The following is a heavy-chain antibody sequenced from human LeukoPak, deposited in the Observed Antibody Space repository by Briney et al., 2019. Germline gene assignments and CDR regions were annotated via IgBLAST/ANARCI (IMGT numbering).Heavy chain of an antibody. J-gene: IGHJ4*02. CDR1: GFIFSNFW. CDR3: ATGWSFDY. CDR2: IKQDGSQE. D-gene: IGHD6-19*01. V-gene: IGHV3-7*01. Sequence: GGSLRLSCAASGFIFSNFWMSWVRQAPGKGLEWVANIKQDGSQEYYADSVKGRFTISRDNAKNSLYLQMNSLRAEDTAVYYCATGWSFDYWGQGTLVTVSS.